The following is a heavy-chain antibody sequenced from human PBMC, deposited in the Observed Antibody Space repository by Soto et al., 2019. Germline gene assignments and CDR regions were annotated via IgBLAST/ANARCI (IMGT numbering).Heavy chain of an antibody. CDR3: ARVEGSSSWFSLPYYYYGMDV. CDR2: MNPNSGNT. Sequence: ASVKVSCKASGYTFTSYDINWVRQATGQGLEWMGWMNPNSGNTGYAQKFQGRVTMTRNTSISTAYMELSSLRSEDTAVYYCARVEGSSSWFSLPYYYYGMDVWGQGTTVTVSS. D-gene: IGHD6-13*01. CDR1: GYTFTSYD. V-gene: IGHV1-8*01. J-gene: IGHJ6*02.